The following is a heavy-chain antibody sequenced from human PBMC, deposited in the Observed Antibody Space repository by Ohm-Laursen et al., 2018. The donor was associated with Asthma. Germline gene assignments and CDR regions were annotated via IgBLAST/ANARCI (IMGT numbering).Heavy chain of an antibody. Sequence: SLRLSCTASGFTFRSYAMHWVHQAPGKGLEWVANIYPDGGEKYYVDSVDGRFTISRDNAKNSLYLQMNSLRAEDTAVYYCATNLPYEAENYWGQGTLVTVSS. CDR3: ATNLPYEAENY. V-gene: IGHV3-7*05. J-gene: IGHJ4*02. D-gene: IGHD3-16*01. CDR1: GFTFRSYA. CDR2: IYPDGGEK.